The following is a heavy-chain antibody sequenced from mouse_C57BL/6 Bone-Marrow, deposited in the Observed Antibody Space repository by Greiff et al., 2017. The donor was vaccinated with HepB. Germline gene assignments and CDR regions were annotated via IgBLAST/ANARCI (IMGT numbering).Heavy chain of an antibody. V-gene: IGHV1-7*01. D-gene: IGHD1-2*01. Sequence: QVQLKQSGAELAKPGASVKLSCKASGYTFTSYWMHWVKQRPGQGLEWIGYINPSSGYTKYNQKFKDKATLTADKSSSTAYMQRSSLTYEDSAVYYCARDYYGHYFDYWGQGTTLTVSS. CDR1: GYTFTSYW. J-gene: IGHJ2*01. CDR3: ARDYYGHYFDY. CDR2: INPSSGYT.